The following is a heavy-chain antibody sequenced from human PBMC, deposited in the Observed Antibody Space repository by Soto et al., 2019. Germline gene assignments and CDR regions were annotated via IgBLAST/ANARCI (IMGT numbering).Heavy chain of an antibody. Sequence: GGSLRLSCAASGFTFDDYAMHWVRQAPGKGLEWVSGISWNSGSIGYADSVKGRFTISRDNAKNSLYLQMNSLRAEDTALYYCAKDVYDSSGSDYWGQGTLVTVSS. CDR2: ISWNSGSI. J-gene: IGHJ4*02. D-gene: IGHD3-22*01. CDR1: GFTFDDYA. V-gene: IGHV3-9*01. CDR3: AKDVYDSSGSDY.